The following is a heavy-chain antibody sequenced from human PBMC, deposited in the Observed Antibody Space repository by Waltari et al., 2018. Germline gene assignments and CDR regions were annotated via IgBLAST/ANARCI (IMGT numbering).Heavy chain of an antibody. D-gene: IGHD3-10*01. CDR3: ATYGSGRYAHFDY. V-gene: IGHV1-46*01. CDR1: GYSFPRYY. Sequence: QVQLVPSGAEVQKPGASVKVSCKASGYSFPRYYMHWVRQAPGQGLEWMGVIDPSGGGTTYPQQFQGRVTVTRDTSTSTVYMELSGLRSEDTAVYYCATYGSGRYAHFDYWGQGTLVIVSS. CDR2: IDPSGGGT. J-gene: IGHJ4*02.